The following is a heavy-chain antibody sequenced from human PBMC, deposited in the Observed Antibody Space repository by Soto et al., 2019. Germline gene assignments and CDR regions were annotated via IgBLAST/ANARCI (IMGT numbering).Heavy chain of an antibody. Sequence: EVQLVESGGGLIQPGGSLRLSCAASGFTVSSYYMSWVRQAPGKGLAWASVIYSGGSTYYADSAKDRFTISRYNSKNTLYLQMDSLRAEYTGVYYCARDNASAVMDGCGRDVWGQGTTVTVSS. CDR3: ARDNASAVMDGCGRDV. CDR2: IYSGGST. V-gene: IGHV3-53*01. J-gene: IGHJ6*02. CDR1: GFTVSSYY. D-gene: IGHD2-21*01.